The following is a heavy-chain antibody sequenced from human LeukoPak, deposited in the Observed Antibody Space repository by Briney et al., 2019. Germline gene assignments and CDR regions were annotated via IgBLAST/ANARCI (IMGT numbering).Heavy chain of an antibody. Sequence: PGGSLRLSCAASGFTFSDHYMDWVRQAPGKGLEWVGRSRIKANSYTTEYAASVKGRFTISRDDSKNPLYLQMSSLKTEDTAVYYCARYCSSTSCYSASPYGMDVWGKGTTVTVSS. D-gene: IGHD2-2*01. CDR2: SRIKANSYTT. V-gene: IGHV3-72*01. CDR3: ARYCSSTSCYSASPYGMDV. J-gene: IGHJ6*04. CDR1: GFTFSDHY.